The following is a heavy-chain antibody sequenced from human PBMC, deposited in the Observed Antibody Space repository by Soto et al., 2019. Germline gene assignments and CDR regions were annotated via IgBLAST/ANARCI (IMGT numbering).Heavy chain of an antibody. CDR1: GFTFSSYA. CDR3: AKGLSYDDSSGYYYFDY. D-gene: IGHD3-22*01. V-gene: IGHV3-23*01. CDR2: ISGSGGST. J-gene: IGHJ4*02. Sequence: PGGSLRLSCAASGFTFSSYAMSWVLQAPGKGLEWVSAISGSGGSTYYADSVKGRFTISRDNSKNTLYLQMNSLRAEDTAVYYCAKGLSYDDSSGYYYFDYWGQGTLVTVSS.